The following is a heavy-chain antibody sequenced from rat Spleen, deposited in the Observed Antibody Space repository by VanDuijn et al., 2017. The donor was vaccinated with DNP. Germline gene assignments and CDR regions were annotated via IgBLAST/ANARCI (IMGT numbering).Heavy chain of an antibody. V-gene: IGHV5S11*01. CDR2: ISTGGGNT. CDR3: ARQGQLGFAY. D-gene: IGHD1-10*01. Sequence: EVQLVESGGGLVQPGRSLKLSCAASGFTFSAYYMAWVRQAPAKGLEWVASISTGGGNTYYRDSVKGRFTISRDNAKSTLYLQMDSLRSEETATYYCARQGQLGFAYWGQGTLVTVSS. J-gene: IGHJ3*01. CDR1: GFTFSAYY.